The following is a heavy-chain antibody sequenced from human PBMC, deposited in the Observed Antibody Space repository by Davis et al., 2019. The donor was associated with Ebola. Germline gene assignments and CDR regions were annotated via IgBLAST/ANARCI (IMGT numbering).Heavy chain of an antibody. CDR2: FDTEDGKI. D-gene: IGHD2/OR15-2a*01. CDR1: GENLKELS. Sequence: ASVKVSCKVSGENLKELSIHWVRQAPGKGLEWMGGFDTEDGKIIFAQEFQGRFIMTEDASTDTAYMELNSLRSDDTAVYYCVRDEDTYGLGVFDIWGQGTKVIVSS. CDR3: VRDEDTYGLGVFDI. J-gene: IGHJ3*02. V-gene: IGHV1-24*01.